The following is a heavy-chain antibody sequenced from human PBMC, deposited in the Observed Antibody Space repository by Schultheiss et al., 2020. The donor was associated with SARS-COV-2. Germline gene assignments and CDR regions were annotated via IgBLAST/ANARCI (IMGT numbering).Heavy chain of an antibody. CDR2: INNSGANT. J-gene: IGHJ6*02. Sequence: GGSLRLSCAPSGFTFAGYALRWVRQAPGKGLEWVSGINNSGANTYYADSVKGRFTISRDNSKNTLYLQMNSLRVEDTAIYYCAKEVNHYYYFAMDVWGQGTTVTVS. CDR3: AKEVNHYYYFAMDV. V-gene: IGHV3-23*01. CDR1: GFTFAGYA.